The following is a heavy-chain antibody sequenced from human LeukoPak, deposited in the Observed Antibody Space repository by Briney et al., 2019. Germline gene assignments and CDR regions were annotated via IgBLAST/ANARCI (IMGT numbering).Heavy chain of an antibody. CDR2: ISYDGSNK. CDR3: AKDRNRQSSPKSPNYGMDV. V-gene: IGHV3-30*18. Sequence: GRSLRLSCAASGFTFSSYGMHWVRQAPGKGLEWVAVISYDGSNKYYADSVKGRFTISRDNSKNTLYLQMNSLRAEDTAVYYCAKDRNRQSSPKSPNYGMDVWGQGTTVTVSS. D-gene: IGHD3-10*01. CDR1: GFTFSSYG. J-gene: IGHJ6*02.